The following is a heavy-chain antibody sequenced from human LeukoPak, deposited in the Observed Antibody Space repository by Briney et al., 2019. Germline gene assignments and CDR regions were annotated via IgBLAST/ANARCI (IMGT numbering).Heavy chain of an antibody. J-gene: IGHJ4*02. Sequence: PGGSLRLSCVVSGFPSSFYELNWVRQAPGKGLEWVSNIGASSIPKYYADSVKGRFSISRDNARNSLYLQMNSLRVEDTAVYYCALLAVASDFDYWGQGALVTVSS. D-gene: IGHD6-19*01. CDR1: GFPSSFYE. CDR3: ALLAVASDFDY. CDR2: IGASSIPK. V-gene: IGHV3-48*03.